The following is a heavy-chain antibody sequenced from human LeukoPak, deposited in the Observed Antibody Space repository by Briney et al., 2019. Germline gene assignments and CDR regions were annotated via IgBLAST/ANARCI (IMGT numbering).Heavy chain of an antibody. D-gene: IGHD6-13*01. CDR2: INHSGSN. Sequence: ASETLSLTCGVYGGSFSGYYWIWIRQPPGKGREWIGEINHSGSNNYNPSLKSRVTISVDTSKNHFSLKLSSVTAADTAVYYCARASSSWYYYYYYYYMDVWGKGTTVTVSS. V-gene: IGHV4-34*01. CDR1: GGSFSGYY. J-gene: IGHJ6*03. CDR3: ARASSSWYYYYYYYYMDV.